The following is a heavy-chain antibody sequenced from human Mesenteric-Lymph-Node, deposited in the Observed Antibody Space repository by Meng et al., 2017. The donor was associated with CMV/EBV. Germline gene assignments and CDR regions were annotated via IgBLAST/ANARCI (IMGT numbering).Heavy chain of an antibody. J-gene: IGHJ6*02. V-gene: IGHV3-66*02. CDR2: IYSGGST. Sequence: GESLKISCAASGFTFDDYAIHWVRQAPGKGLEWVSVIYSGGSTYYADSVKGRFTISRDNSKNTLYLQMNSLRAEDTAVYYCARVGVAAAGLSYYYYGMDVWGQGTTVTVSS. CDR1: GFTFDDYA. D-gene: IGHD6-13*01. CDR3: ARVGVAAAGLSYYYYGMDV.